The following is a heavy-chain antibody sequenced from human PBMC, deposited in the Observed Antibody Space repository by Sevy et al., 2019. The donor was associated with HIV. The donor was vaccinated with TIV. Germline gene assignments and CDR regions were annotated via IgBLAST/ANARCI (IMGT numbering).Heavy chain of an antibody. CDR1: GFTFSSYG. CDR3: AKDTSDYGDYGGTYYFGMDV. Sequence: GGSLRLSCAASGFTFSSYGMHWVRQAPGKGLEWVAVISYDGSNKYYANSVKGRFTISRDNSKNTLYLQMNSLSAEDTAEYYCAKDTSDYGDYGGTYYFGMDVWGQGTTVTVSS. V-gene: IGHV3-30*18. CDR2: ISYDGSNK. D-gene: IGHD4-17*01. J-gene: IGHJ6*02.